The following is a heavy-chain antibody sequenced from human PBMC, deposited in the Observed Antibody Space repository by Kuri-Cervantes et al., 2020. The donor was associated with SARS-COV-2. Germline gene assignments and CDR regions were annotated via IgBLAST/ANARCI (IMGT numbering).Heavy chain of an antibody. J-gene: IGHJ6*03. CDR2: INPSGGST. V-gene: IGHV1-46*01. CDR1: GYTFTSYY. Sequence: ASVKVSCKASGYTFTSYYMHWVRQAPGQGLEWMGIINPSGGSTSYAQKFQGRVTMTRDTSTSTVYMELSSLRSDDTAVYYCARERGSSSSGWSVHYYYYYMDVWGKGTTVTVSS. D-gene: IGHD6-6*01. CDR3: ARERGSSSSGWSVHYYYYYMDV.